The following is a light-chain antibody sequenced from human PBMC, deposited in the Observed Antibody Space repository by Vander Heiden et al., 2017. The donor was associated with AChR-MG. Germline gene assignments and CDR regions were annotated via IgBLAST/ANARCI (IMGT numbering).Light chain of an antibody. CDR1: SSKIGTNT. J-gene: IGLJ3*02. CDR3: AAWDDSLNGPV. V-gene: IGLV1-44*01. CDR2: SHN. Sequence: QSVLTQPPSASGTPGQRVTISCSGSSSKIGTNTINWYQQLPGTAPKLLIYSHNQRPSGVPDRFSGSKSGTSASLAISGLQSEDEADYYCAAWDDSLNGPVFGGGTKLTVL.